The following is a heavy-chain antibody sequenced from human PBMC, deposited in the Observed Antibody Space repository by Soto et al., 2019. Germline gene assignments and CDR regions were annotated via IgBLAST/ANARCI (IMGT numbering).Heavy chain of an antibody. D-gene: IGHD5-12*01. CDR1: GYTFTSYG. CDR3: ASPGNSGYENDAFDI. Sequence: QVQLVQSGAEVKKPGASVKVSCKASGYTFTSYGISWVRQAPGQGLEWMGWISAYNGNTNYAQKLQGRVTMTTDTSTSTAYMEVRRLRADDTAVYYCASPGNSGYENDAFDIWGQGTMVTVSS. J-gene: IGHJ3*02. CDR2: ISAYNGNT. V-gene: IGHV1-18*01.